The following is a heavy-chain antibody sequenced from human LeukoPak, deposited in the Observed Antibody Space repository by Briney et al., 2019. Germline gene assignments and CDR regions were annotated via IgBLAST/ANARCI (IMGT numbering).Heavy chain of an antibody. Sequence: ASVKVSCKVTGYTLTELSMHWVRQAPGKGLEWMGGFDPEDGETIYAQKFQGRVTMTEDTSTDTAYMELSSLRSEDTAVYYCATLASGSYQGYFDYWGQGTLVTVSS. J-gene: IGHJ4*02. CDR2: FDPEDGET. D-gene: IGHD1-26*01. V-gene: IGHV1-24*01. CDR1: GYTLTELS. CDR3: ATLASGSYQGYFDY.